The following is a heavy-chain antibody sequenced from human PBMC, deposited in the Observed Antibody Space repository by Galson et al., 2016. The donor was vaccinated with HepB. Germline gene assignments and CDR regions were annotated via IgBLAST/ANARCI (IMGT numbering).Heavy chain of an antibody. Sequence: SLRLSCAASGFTFSKYWMSWVRQAPGKGLEWVSGISWNSDSIGYADSVKGRFTISRDNAKNSLYLQMNSLHQGPIGLPPGTLLQEHLWG. CDR2: ISWNSDSI. J-gene: IGHJ6*01. V-gene: IGHV3-9*01. CDR3: TLLQEHL. CDR1: GFTFSKYW.